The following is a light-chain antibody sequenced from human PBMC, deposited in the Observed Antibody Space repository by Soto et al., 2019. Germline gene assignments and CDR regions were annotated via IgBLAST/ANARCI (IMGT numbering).Light chain of an antibody. V-gene: IGKV3D-15*01. Sequence: EIVMTQSPVTLSVSPGERVTLSCRASQSVTNRLAWYHQKPGQAPRLLMYGSSTRPTGIPARFSGSGYGTEFTLTISSLQSEDAGVYYCQQYTTWPPLTFGGGTKVEIK. CDR3: QQYTTWPPLT. CDR2: GSS. CDR1: QSVTNR. J-gene: IGKJ4*01.